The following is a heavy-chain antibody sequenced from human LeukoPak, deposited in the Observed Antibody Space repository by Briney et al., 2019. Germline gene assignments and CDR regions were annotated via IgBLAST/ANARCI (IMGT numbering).Heavy chain of an antibody. J-gene: IGHJ6*03. CDR2: IYYSGST. V-gene: IGHV4-39*07. D-gene: IGHD5-24*01. CDR1: GGSISSSSYY. Sequence: SETLSLTCTVSGGSISSSSYYWGWIRQPPGKGLEWIGSIYYSGSTYYNPSLKSRVTISVDTSKNQFSLKLSSVTAADTAVYYCARDRDGYNPNYYYYMDVWGKGTTVTVSS. CDR3: ARDRDGYNPNYYYYMDV.